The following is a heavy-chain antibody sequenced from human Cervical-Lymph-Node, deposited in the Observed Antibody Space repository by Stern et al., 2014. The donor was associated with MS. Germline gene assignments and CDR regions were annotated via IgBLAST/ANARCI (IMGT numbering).Heavy chain of an antibody. Sequence: QVQLGQSGPGLVKPSQTLSLTCTVSGGSISSGSYYWSWIRQPAGKGLEWIGRIYTSGSTNYNPSLKSRVTISVDTSKNHFSLKLSSVTAADTAVYYCARAGVSYYYGMDVWGQGTTVTVSS. CDR2: IYTSGST. V-gene: IGHV4-61*02. CDR1: GGSISSGSYY. CDR3: ARAGVSYYYGMDV. J-gene: IGHJ6*02.